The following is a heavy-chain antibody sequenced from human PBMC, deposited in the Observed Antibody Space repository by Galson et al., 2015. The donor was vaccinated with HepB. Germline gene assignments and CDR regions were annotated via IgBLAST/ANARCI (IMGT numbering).Heavy chain of an antibody. D-gene: IGHD3-10*01. Sequence: ETLSLTCAVYGGSFSGYYWSWIRQPPGKGLEWIGEINHSGSTNYNPSLKSRVTISVDTSKNQFSLKLSSVTAADTAVYYCAREVGTTYYYGSGSYSSWFDPWGQGTLVTVSS. CDR2: INHSGST. CDR3: AREVGTTYYYGSGSYSSWFDP. V-gene: IGHV4-34*01. J-gene: IGHJ5*02. CDR1: GGSFSGYY.